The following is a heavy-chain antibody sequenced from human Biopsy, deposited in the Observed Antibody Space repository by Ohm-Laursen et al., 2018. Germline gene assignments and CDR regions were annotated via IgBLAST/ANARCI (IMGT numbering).Heavy chain of an antibody. D-gene: IGHD4-11*01. J-gene: IGHJ6*02. CDR1: GDSVTKYY. CDR3: ARDSGILNYGNFKYYHYYGMDV. Sequence: SETLSLTCPVSGDSVTKYYWSWIRQPPGKGLEWIGHIYYSVMTNYNPSLQSRVSISVATSRNQVSLTLSSVTAADTAVYYCARDSGILNYGNFKYYHYYGMDVWGQGTKVTVSS. V-gene: IGHV4-59*02. CDR2: IYYSVMT.